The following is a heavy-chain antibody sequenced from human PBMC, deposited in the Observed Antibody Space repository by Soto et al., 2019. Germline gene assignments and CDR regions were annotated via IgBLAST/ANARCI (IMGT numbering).Heavy chain of an antibody. V-gene: IGHV3-30-3*01. CDR2: ISHDGSNK. CDR3: AREADPVGANDAFDI. Sequence: QVQLVESRGGVVQPGGSLRLSCAASGFTFSNYAIHWARQAPGRGLEWVALISHDGSNKHYADSVKGRFTISRDNSKNTVYLQMNSLKPDDTAVFYCAREADPVGANDAFDIWGQGRMVTVSS. D-gene: IGHD1-26*01. J-gene: IGHJ3*02. CDR1: GFTFSNYA.